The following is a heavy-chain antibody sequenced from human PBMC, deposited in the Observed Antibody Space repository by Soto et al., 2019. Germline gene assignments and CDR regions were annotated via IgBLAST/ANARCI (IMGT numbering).Heavy chain of an antibody. Sequence: SETLSLTCTVSGVSVTSASYYWSWVRQPPGKGLEWIGHIYYRGSTNYNPSLKSRVTMSLDTSKNLLSLNLKSVTAADTAVYYCARGPYSSATVSFDYWGQGTLVTVSS. D-gene: IGHD6-25*01. J-gene: IGHJ4*02. V-gene: IGHV4-61*03. CDR3: ARGPYSSATVSFDY. CDR1: GVSVTSASYY. CDR2: IYYRGST.